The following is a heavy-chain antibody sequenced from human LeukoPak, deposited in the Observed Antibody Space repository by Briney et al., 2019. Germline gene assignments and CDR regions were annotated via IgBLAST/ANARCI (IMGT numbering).Heavy chain of an antibody. D-gene: IGHD3-22*01. CDR3: AKSLLPYYDSSGTTFDY. CDR1: GYTFTGYY. CDR2: ISAYNGYT. J-gene: IGHJ4*02. V-gene: IGHV1-18*04. Sequence: ASVKVSCKASGYTFTGYYMHWVRQAPGQGFEWMGWISAYNGYTHYAQKLQGRVTMTADTSTSTVYMELKSLRSDDAAVYYCAKSLLPYYDSSGTTFDYWGQGTLVTVSS.